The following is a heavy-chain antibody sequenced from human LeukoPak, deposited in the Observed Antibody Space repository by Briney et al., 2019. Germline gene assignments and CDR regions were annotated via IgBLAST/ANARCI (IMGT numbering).Heavy chain of an antibody. J-gene: IGHJ3*02. CDR3: AKDLSSSGNDAFDI. Sequence: PGGSLRLSCAASGFTFDDYAMHWVRQAPGKGLEWVSGISWNSGSIGYADSVKGRFTISRDNAKNSLYLQMNSLRAEDMALYYCAKDLSSSGNDAFDIWGQGTMVTVSS. CDR1: GFTFDDYA. CDR2: ISWNSGSI. D-gene: IGHD3-22*01. V-gene: IGHV3-9*03.